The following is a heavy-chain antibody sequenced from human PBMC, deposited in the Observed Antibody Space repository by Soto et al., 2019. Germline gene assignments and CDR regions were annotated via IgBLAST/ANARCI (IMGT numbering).Heavy chain of an antibody. V-gene: IGHV1-3*01. CDR1: GYTFTSYA. J-gene: IGHJ4*02. CDR2: INAGNGNT. Sequence: ASVKVSCKASGYTFTSYAMHWVRQAPGQRLEWMGWINAGNGNTKYSQKFQGRVTITRVTSASTAYMELSSLRSEDTAVYYCARDEYCSGGSCYSPDYWGQGTLVTVSS. D-gene: IGHD2-15*01. CDR3: ARDEYCSGGSCYSPDY.